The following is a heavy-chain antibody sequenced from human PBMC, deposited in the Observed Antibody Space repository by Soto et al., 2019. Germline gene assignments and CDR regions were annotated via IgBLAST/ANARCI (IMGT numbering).Heavy chain of an antibody. CDR1: GFTFDDYA. Sequence: GGSLRLSCAASGFTFDDYAMHWVRQAPGKGLEWVSGISWNSGSIGYADSVKGRFTISRDNAKNSLYLQMNSLRAEDTALYYCAKGRGYERGGFDYWGQGTLVTVSS. V-gene: IGHV3-9*01. D-gene: IGHD3-16*01. CDR2: ISWNSGSI. J-gene: IGHJ4*02. CDR3: AKGRGYERGGFDY.